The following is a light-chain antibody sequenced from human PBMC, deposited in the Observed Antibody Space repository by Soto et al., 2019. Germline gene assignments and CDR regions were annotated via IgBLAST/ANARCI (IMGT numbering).Light chain of an antibody. CDR3: QQRSNWPSFT. J-gene: IGKJ3*01. Sequence: EIVLTQSPATLSLSPGERATLSCRASQSISNNLAWYQQKPGQAPRLLIYDASNRATGIPARFSGSGSGTDFTLTVSSLEPEDFAVYYCQQRSNWPSFTFGPGTKVDLK. V-gene: IGKV3-11*01. CDR1: QSISNN. CDR2: DAS.